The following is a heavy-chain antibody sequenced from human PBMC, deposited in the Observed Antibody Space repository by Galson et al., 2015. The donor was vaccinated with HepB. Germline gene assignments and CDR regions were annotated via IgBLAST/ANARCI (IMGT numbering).Heavy chain of an antibody. CDR2: ISDYNGHT. J-gene: IGHJ4*02. D-gene: IGHD2-2*01. CDR3: AGEVCSSSNCYFLHFDY. V-gene: IGHV1-18*01. CDR1: GFIFNNYG. Sequence: SVKVSCKASGFIFNNYGFTWVRQAPGQGLEWMGCISDYNGHTNYAQKLQGRVTMTTDTSTSTASMELRSLRSDDTAVYYCAGEVCSSSNCYFLHFDYSGQGTLVTVSS.